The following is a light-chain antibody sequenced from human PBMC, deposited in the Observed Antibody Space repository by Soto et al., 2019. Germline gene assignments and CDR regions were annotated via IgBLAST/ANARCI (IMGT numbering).Light chain of an antibody. J-gene: IGLJ1*01. CDR3: SSYTSSSTLV. CDR2: DVT. V-gene: IGLV2-14*01. CDR1: STDVGGYNF. Sequence: QSALTQPAFVSGSPGQSITISCTGTSTDVGGYNFVSWYQQHPGKVPKLMIYDVTNRPSGVSNRFSGSKSGNPASLTISGLQAEDEADYYCSSYTSSSTLVFGTGTKVTVL.